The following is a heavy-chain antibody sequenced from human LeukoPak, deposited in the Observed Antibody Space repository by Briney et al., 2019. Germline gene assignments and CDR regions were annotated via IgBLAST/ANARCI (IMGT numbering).Heavy chain of an antibody. J-gene: IGHJ4*02. CDR2: INHSGST. CDR1: GGSFGGYY. D-gene: IGHD5-18*01. V-gene: IGHV4-34*01. Sequence: PSETLSLTCAVYGGSFGGYYWSWIRQPPGKGLEWIGEINHSGSTNYNPSLKSRVTISVDTSKNQFSLKLSSVTAADTAVYYCARGNSYGYIRFDYWGQGTLVTVSS. CDR3: ARGNSYGYIRFDY.